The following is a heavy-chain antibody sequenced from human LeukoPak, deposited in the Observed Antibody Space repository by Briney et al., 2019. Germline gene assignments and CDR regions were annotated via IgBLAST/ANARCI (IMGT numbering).Heavy chain of an antibody. D-gene: IGHD1-26*01. J-gene: IGHJ4*02. V-gene: IGHV3-64D*06. CDR2: INSDGDST. Sequence: GGSLRLSSSASGFTFSSYAMHWVRQAAGEGLEYVSAINSDGDSTYYADSVKGRFTISRDNSKNTLYLQMSSLRPEDSAVYYCVKTPYSRTWYVGDYWGQGTLVTVSS. CDR3: VKTPYSRTWYVGDY. CDR1: GFTFSSYA.